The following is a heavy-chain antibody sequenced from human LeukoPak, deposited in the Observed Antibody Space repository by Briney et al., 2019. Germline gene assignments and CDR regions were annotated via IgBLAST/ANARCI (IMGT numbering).Heavy chain of an antibody. V-gene: IGHV1-18*01. Sequence: ASVKVSCKASGYTFTSYGISWVRQAPGQGLEWMGWISAYNGSANYAQKLQGRVTMTTDTSTSTAYMELRSLRSDDTAVYYCARTEIDFWSGYYIGYWGQGTLVTVSS. CDR1: GYTFTSYG. J-gene: IGHJ4*02. CDR2: ISAYNGSA. CDR3: ARTEIDFWSGYYIGY. D-gene: IGHD3-3*01.